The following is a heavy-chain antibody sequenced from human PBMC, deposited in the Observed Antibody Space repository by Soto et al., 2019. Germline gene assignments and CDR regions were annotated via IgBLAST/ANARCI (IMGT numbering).Heavy chain of an antibody. CDR3: ARGVSWDILTGYTGPDWFDP. V-gene: IGHV1-69*01. D-gene: IGHD3-9*01. CDR1: GGTFSSYA. CDR2: IIPIFGTA. Sequence: QVQLVQSGAEVKKPGSSVKVSCKASGGTFSSYAISWVRQAPGQGLEWMGGIIPIFGTANYAQKFQGRVTITADESTSTAYMELSSLRSEDTAVYYCARGVSWDILTGYTGPDWFDPWGQGTLVTVSS. J-gene: IGHJ5*02.